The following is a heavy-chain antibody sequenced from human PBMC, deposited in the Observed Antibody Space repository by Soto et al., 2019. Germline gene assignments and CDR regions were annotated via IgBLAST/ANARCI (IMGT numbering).Heavy chain of an antibody. J-gene: IGHJ6*02. V-gene: IGHV4-31*03. CDR3: ARTSSGANPYYYYGMDV. CDR1: PGSISSGGYY. D-gene: IGHD1-26*01. Sequence: SETLSRTCTVAPGSISSGGYYWSWIRQHPGKGLEWIGYTYYSGSTYYNPSLKSRGTISVDTSKNQFSLKLSSVTAADTAVYYCARTSSGANPYYYYGMDVWGQGTTVTVAS. CDR2: TYYSGST.